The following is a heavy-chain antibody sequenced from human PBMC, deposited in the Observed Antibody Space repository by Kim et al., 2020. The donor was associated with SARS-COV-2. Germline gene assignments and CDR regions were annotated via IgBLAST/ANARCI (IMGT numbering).Heavy chain of an antibody. Sequence: SETLSLTCTVSGGSISSSSYYWGWIRQPPGKGLEWIGSIYYSGSTYYNPSLKSRVTISVDTSKNQFSLKLSSVTAADTAVYYCARGNSSSWYMAIYYFDYWGQGTLVTVSS. CDR2: IYYSGST. V-gene: IGHV4-39*01. CDR3: ARGNSSSWYMAIYYFDY. D-gene: IGHD6-13*01. J-gene: IGHJ4*02. CDR1: GGSISSSSYY.